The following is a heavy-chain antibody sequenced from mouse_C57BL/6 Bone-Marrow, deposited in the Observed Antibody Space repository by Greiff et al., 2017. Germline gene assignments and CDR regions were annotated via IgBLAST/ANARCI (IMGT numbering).Heavy chain of an antibody. D-gene: IGHD1-1*01. V-gene: IGHV1-19*01. Sequence: VQLQQSGPVLVKPGASVKMSCKASGYTFTDYYMNWVKQSHGKSLEWIGVINPYNGGTSYNQKFKGKATLTVDKSSSTAYMELNSLTSEDSAVDYCARGTITTVVGGGYWGQGTTLTVSS. CDR1: GYTFTDYY. CDR2: INPYNGGT. J-gene: IGHJ2*01. CDR3: ARGTITTVVGGGY.